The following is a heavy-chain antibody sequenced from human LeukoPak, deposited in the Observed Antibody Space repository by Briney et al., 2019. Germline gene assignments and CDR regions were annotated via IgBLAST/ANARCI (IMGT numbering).Heavy chain of an antibody. CDR2: VSRDGRNQ. CDR1: GFSFNNYG. V-gene: IGHV3-30*18. CDR3: VKERHSNGYGSYLDS. Sequence: PGGSLRLSCAASGFSFNNYGMFWVRQAPGAGLEWVAFVSRDGRNQHLADSVKGRFTISRDNSQNTTYLQTNTLRTEDTAIYYCVKERHSNGYGSYLDSWGQGTLVTVSS. D-gene: IGHD5-12*01. J-gene: IGHJ4*02.